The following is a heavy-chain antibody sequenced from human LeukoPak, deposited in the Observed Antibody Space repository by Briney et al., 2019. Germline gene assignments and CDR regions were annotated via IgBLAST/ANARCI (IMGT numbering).Heavy chain of an antibody. D-gene: IGHD5-18*01. V-gene: IGHV3-49*04. CDR2: IRSKAYGGTT. J-gene: IGHJ6*01. CDR3: TRGPLQLSIHNGMDV. CDR1: GFTFGDHA. Sequence: GGSLRLSCTSSGFTFGDHAMSWVRQAPGKGLEWVGFIRSKAYGGTTEYAASVKGRFTISRDDSRSIAYLQMNSPKTEDTAVYYCTRGPLQLSIHNGMDVWGQGPTVTVSS.